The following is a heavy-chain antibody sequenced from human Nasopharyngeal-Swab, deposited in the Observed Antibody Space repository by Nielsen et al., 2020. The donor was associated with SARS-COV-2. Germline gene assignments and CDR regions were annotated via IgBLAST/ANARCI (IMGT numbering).Heavy chain of an antibody. CDR2: IKSKTDGGTT. D-gene: IGHD6-19*01. V-gene: IGHV3-15*01. CDR3: TTDPQQWLVEYYYYMDV. Sequence: GGSLRLSFAASGFTFSNAWMSWVRQAPGKGLEWVGRIKSKTDGGTTDYAAPVKGRFTISRDDSKNTLYLQMNSLKTEDTAVYYCTTDPQQWLVEYYYYMDVWGKGTTVTVSS. J-gene: IGHJ6*03. CDR1: GFTFSNAW.